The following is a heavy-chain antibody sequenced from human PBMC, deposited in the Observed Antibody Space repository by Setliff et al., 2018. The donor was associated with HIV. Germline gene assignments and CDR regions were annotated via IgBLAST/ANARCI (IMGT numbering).Heavy chain of an antibody. V-gene: IGHV1-2*06. Sequence: ASVKVSCKAVGYTFSGYYLHWVRQAPGQGLEWMGRINPKSGGTQYSQKFQGRVTMTRDTSTSTAYMELSSLRSEDTAVYYCARSPPAKHHFDYWGQGTPVTVSS. J-gene: IGHJ4*02. CDR1: GYTFSGYY. CDR3: ARSPPAKHHFDY. CDR2: INPKSGGT.